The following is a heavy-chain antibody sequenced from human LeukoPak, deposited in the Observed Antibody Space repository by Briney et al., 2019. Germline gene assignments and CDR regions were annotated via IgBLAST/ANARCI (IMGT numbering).Heavy chain of an antibody. V-gene: IGHV5-51*01. D-gene: IGHD4-17*01. J-gene: IGHJ4*02. CDR3: ARLVANDYGDYSGPKYYFDY. CDR1: GYRFTSYW. Sequence: LGESLQISCQGSGYRFTSYWIGWARQLPGKGLEWMGIIYPGDSDTRYSPSFQGQVTISADKSISTAYLQWSSLKASDTAMYYCARLVANDYGDYSGPKYYFDYWGQGTLVTVSS. CDR2: IYPGDSDT.